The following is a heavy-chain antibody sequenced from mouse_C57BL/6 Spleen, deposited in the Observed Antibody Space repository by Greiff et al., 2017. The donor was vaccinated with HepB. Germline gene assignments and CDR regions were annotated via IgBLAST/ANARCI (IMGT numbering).Heavy chain of an antibody. V-gene: IGHV1-26*01. D-gene: IGHD3-2*02. CDR2: INPNNGGT. CDR1: GYTFTDYY. Sequence: VQLQQSGPELVKPGASVKISCKASGYTFTDYYMNWVKQSHGKSLEWIGDINPNNGGTSHNQKFKGKATLTVDKSSSTAYMELRSLTSEDSAVYYCAREGTAQAPDYWGQGTTLTVSS. J-gene: IGHJ2*01. CDR3: AREGTAQAPDY.